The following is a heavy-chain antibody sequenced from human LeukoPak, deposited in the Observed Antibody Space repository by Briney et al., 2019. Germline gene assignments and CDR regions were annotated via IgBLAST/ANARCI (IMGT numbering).Heavy chain of an antibody. Sequence: ASVKVSCKASGGTFSGYAISWVRQAPGQGLEWMGGIIPIFGTANYAQKFQGRVTITADESTSTAYMELSSLRSEDTAVYYCARDPCGGDCYSGYYYYYYGMDVWGKGTTVTVSS. CDR1: GGTFSGYA. CDR2: IIPIFGTA. CDR3: ARDPCGGDCYSGYYYYYYGMDV. V-gene: IGHV1-69*13. J-gene: IGHJ6*04. D-gene: IGHD2-21*02.